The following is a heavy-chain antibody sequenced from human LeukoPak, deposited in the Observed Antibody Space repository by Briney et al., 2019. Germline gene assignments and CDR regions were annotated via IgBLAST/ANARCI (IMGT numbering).Heavy chain of an antibody. CDR2: INHSGST. CDR3: ARRPNLYYYGSGRFDY. V-gene: IGHV4-34*01. J-gene: IGHJ4*02. Sequence: GSLKLSCAASGFTFSSYAMHWVRQPPGKGLEWIGEINHSGSTNYNPSLKSRVTISVDTSKNQFSLKLSSVTAADTAVYYCARRPNLYYYGSGRFDYWGQGTLVTVSS. CDR1: GFTFSSYA. D-gene: IGHD3-10*01.